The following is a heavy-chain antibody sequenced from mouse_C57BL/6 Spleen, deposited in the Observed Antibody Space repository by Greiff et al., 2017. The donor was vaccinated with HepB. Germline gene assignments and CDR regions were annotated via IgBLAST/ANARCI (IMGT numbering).Heavy chain of an antibody. D-gene: IGHD1-1*01. J-gene: IGHJ3*01. Sequence: VQLQQPGAELVKPGASVKMSCKASGYTFTSYWITWVKQRPGQGLEWIGDIYPGSGSTNYNEKFKSKATLTVDTSSSTAYMQLSSLTSEDSAVYYCARGGYYGSSSLFAYWGQGTLVTVSA. V-gene: IGHV1-55*01. CDR1: GYTFTSYW. CDR3: ARGGYYGSSSLFAY. CDR2: IYPGSGST.